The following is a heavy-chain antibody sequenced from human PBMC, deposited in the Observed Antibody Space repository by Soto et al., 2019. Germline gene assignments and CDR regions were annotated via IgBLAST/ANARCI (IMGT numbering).Heavy chain of an antibody. CDR3: AIFPFGENPYGMDV. Sequence: PGGALRPSLSASGFTFISYAMGWVRQAPGKGLEWVSAISGSGGSTYYADSVKGRFTISRDNSKNTLYLQMNSLRAEDTAVYYCAIFPFGENPYGMDVWGQGTTVTVSS. J-gene: IGHJ6*02. D-gene: IGHD2-21*01. V-gene: IGHV3-23*01. CDR1: GFTFISYA. CDR2: ISGSGGST.